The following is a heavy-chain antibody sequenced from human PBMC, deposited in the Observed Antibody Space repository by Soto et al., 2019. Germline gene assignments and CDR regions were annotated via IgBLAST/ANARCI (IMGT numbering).Heavy chain of an antibody. J-gene: IGHJ4*02. CDR1: GGSISSGDYY. CDR3: AREGPGNYYDSSGSLDY. D-gene: IGHD3-22*01. Sequence: QVQLQESGPGLVKPSQTLSLTCTVSGGSISSGDYYWSWIRQPPGKGLEWIGYIYYSGSTYYNPSLKSRVTISVDTSKNQFSLQLSSVTAADTAVYYCAREGPGNYYDSSGSLDYWGQGTLVTVSS. V-gene: IGHV4-30-4*01. CDR2: IYYSGST.